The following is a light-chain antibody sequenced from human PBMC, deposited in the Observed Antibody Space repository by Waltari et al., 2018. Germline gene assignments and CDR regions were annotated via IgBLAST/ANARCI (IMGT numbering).Light chain of an antibody. CDR2: GAS. CDR3: QQYNNWPGS. Sequence: EVAMTQSPATLPVSPGERATLSCRASDNVRDNLAWYQQKPGQAPRLLIHGASTRATGIPARFSGSGSGTEFTLTISSLQSGDIAIYYCQQYNNWPGSFGQGTKVQIK. J-gene: IGKJ1*01. CDR1: DNVRDN. V-gene: IGKV3-15*01.